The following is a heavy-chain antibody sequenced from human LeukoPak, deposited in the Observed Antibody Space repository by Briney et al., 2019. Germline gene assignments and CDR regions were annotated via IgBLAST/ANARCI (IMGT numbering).Heavy chain of an antibody. Sequence: SETLSLTCTVSGSSISSSSYYWGWIRQPPGKGLEWIGSIYYSGSTYYNPSLKSRVTISVDTSKNQFSLKLSSVTAADTAVYYCARGNSSSWGYYYGMDVWGQGTTVTVSS. V-gene: IGHV4-39*01. CDR1: GSSISSSSYY. CDR3: ARGNSSSWGYYYGMDV. D-gene: IGHD6-13*01. CDR2: IYYSGST. J-gene: IGHJ6*02.